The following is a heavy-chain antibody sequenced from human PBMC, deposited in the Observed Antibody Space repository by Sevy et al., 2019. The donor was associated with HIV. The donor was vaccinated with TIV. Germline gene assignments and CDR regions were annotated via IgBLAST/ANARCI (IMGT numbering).Heavy chain of an antibody. CDR2: INHSGST. V-gene: IGHV4-34*01. D-gene: IGHD3-3*01. CDR3: ARGEGDLTI. Sequence: SETLSLTCTVSGDSMNTFYWSWIRQPPGKGLEWIGEINHSGSTNYNPSLKSRVTISVDTSKNQFSLKLSSVTAADTAVYYCARGEGDLTIWGQGTLVTVSS. J-gene: IGHJ4*02. CDR1: GDSMNTFY.